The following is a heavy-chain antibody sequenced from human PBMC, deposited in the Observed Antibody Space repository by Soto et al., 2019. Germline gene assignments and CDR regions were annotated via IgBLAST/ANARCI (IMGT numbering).Heavy chain of an antibody. CDR3: ARQISAYYSYGMDC. V-gene: IGHV1-3*01. CDR1: GYTFTSYA. J-gene: IGHJ6*02. CDR2: INAGNGNT. Sequence: APVKVSCKASGYTFTSYAMHWVRQAPGQRLEWMGWINAGNGNTKYSQKFQGRVTITRDTSASTAYMELSSLRSEDTAVYYCARQISAYYSYGMDCWGPGITVTVFS.